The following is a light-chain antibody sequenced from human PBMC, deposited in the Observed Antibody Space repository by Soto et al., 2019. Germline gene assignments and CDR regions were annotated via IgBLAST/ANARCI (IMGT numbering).Light chain of an antibody. V-gene: IGLV2-14*01. CDR2: DVS. Sequence: QSALTQPASVSGSPGQSITISCTGTSSDVGGYNSVSWYQQHPGKAPELLIYDVSDRPSGISNRFSGSKSGNTASLTISGLQAEDEADYYCGSYAAGSTLVFDGGTKVTVL. J-gene: IGLJ2*01. CDR1: SSDVGGYNS. CDR3: GSYAAGSTLV.